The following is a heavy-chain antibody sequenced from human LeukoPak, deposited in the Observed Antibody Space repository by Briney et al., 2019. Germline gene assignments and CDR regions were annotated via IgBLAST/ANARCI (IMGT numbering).Heavy chain of an antibody. CDR2: MNPNSGNT. CDR1: GYTFTSYD. D-gene: IGHD6-13*01. CDR3: ARVHSSNWYVQSYYYYMDV. V-gene: IGHV1-8*03. Sequence: ASVKVSCTASGYTFTSYDINWVRQATGQGLEWMGWMNPNSGNTGYAQKFQGRVTITRNTSISTAYMELSSLRSEDTAVYYCARVHSSNWYVQSYYYYMDVWGKGTTVTVSS. J-gene: IGHJ6*03.